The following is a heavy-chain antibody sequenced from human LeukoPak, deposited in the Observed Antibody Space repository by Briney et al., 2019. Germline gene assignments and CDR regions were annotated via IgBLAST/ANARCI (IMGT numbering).Heavy chain of an antibody. CDR1: GFTFSSYS. CDR2: ISSSSSYM. V-gene: IGHV3-21*01. J-gene: IGHJ6*02. D-gene: IGHD4-17*01. CDR3: ARDLFYGDSSFYYYYYGMDV. Sequence: GGSLRLSCAASGFTFSSYSMNWVRQAPGKGLEWVSSISSSSSYMYYADSVKGRFTISRDNAKNSLYLQMNSLRAEDTAVYYCARDLFYGDSSFYYYYYGMDVWGQGTTVTVSS.